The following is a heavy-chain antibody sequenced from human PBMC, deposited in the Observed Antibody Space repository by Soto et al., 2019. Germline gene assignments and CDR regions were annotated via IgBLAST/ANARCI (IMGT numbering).Heavy chain of an antibody. CDR2: ISGSGGST. V-gene: IGHV3-23*01. J-gene: IGHJ6*02. CDR3: AKMGLRFLEWFPSDYGMDV. D-gene: IGHD3-3*01. CDR1: GFTFSSYA. Sequence: GGSLRLSSAASGFTFSSYAMSWVRQAPGKGLEWVSAISGSGGSTYYADSVKGRFTISRDNSKNTLYLQMNSLRAEDTAVYYCAKMGLRFLEWFPSDYGMDVWGQGTTVTVSS.